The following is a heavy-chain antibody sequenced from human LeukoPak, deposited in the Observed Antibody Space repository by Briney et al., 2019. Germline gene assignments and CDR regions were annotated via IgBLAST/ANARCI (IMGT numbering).Heavy chain of an antibody. J-gene: IGHJ4*02. D-gene: IGHD1-1*01. V-gene: IGHV3-23*01. CDR2: ISAGGDTT. CDR3: VTRGTTATKYLEY. CDR1: GFTFSSYV. Sequence: PGGSLRLSCAASGFTFSSYVMTWVRQAPDIGLEWVSTISAGGDTTYYADSVKGRFTISRDNSKNTLHLHMNSLRVGDAAVYYCVTRGTTATKYLEYWGQGTLVTVSS.